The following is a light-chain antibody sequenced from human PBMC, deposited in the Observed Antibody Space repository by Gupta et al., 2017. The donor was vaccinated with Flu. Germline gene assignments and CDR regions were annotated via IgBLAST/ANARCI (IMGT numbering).Light chain of an antibody. CDR3: QQYNYWPPLT. CDR1: QSVSSN. V-gene: IGKV3-15*01. J-gene: IGKJ4*01. CDR2: GPS. Sequence: IVMTQSPATLSVSPGERATLSCRASQSVSSNLAWYQQKPGQSPRLLIYGPSTRATGIPDRFSGSGSGTEFTLTISSLQSEDFAVYYCQQYNYWPPLTFGGGTKVEI.